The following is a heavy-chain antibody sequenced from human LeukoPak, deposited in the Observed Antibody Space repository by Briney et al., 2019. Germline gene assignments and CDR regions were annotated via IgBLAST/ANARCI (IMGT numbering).Heavy chain of an antibody. CDR3: ARVSYQEGVDY. CDR1: GGSINGGNYY. Sequence: SETLSLTCTVSGGSINGGNYYWTWLRQPAGTGLEWIGRISPSGSTNHNPSLTSRVTISVDTSKNQFSLKLNFVTAADTAVYYCARVSYQEGVDYWGQGTLVTVSS. J-gene: IGHJ4*02. CDR2: ISPSGST. D-gene: IGHD2-2*01. V-gene: IGHV4-61*02.